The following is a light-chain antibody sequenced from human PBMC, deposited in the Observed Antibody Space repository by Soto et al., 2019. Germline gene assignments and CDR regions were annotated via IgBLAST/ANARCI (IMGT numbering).Light chain of an antibody. CDR2: EVT. CDR1: SSDVGGYNY. J-gene: IGLJ1*01. CDR3: ASYAGTKLVV. Sequence: QSALTQPPSASGSPGQSLTISCTGTSSDVGGYNYVSWHQQRPGKAPKLVIYEVTKRPSGVPDRFSGSKSGSTASLTVSGLQADDEAEYYCASYAGTKLVVFGSGTKLTVL. V-gene: IGLV2-8*01.